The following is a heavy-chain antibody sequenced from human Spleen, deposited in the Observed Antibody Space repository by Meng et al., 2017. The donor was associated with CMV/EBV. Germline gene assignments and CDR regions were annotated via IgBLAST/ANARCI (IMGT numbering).Heavy chain of an antibody. J-gene: IGHJ4*02. D-gene: IGHD3-22*01. CDR2: IGSGTSHI. CDR3: ARASGYYRTSSYYFDY. V-gene: IGHV3-21*01. Sequence: GGSLRLSCAVSGFTFSTYTMNWLRQAPGKGLEWVSCIGSGTSHIYYADSVKGRFTISRDNSKNTLYLQMNSLRAEDTAVYYCARASGYYRTSSYYFDYWGQGALVTVSS. CDR1: GFTFSTYT.